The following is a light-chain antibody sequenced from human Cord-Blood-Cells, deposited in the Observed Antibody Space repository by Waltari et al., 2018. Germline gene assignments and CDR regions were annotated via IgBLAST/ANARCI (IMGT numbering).Light chain of an antibody. J-gene: IGLJ2*01. V-gene: IGLV2-14*01. CDR3: SSYTSSSHVV. CDR2: EVS. CDR1: SSDVGGYNY. Sequence: QSALTQPASVSGSPGQSITISCTGTSSDVGGYNYVSWYQQHPGKAPKLMIYEVSNLPSGVSNRFSGSKSGNTASLTISGLQAEDEADYYCSSYTSSSHVVFGGGTKLTVL.